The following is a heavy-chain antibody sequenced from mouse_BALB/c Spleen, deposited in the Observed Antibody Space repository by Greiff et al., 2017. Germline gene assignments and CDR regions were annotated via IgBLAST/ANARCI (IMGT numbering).Heavy chain of an antibody. J-gene: IGHJ1*01. D-gene: IGHD1-1*01. V-gene: IGHV1-69*02. CDR1: GYTFTSYW. Sequence: QVQLQQPGAELVKPGAPVKLSCKASGYTFTSYWMNWVKQRPGRGLEWIGRIDPSDSETHYNQKFKDKATLTVDKSSSTAYIQLSSLTSEDSAVYYCARDYGSSYGSRYFDVWGAGTTVTVSS. CDR3: ARDYGSSYGSRYFDV. CDR2: IDPSDSET.